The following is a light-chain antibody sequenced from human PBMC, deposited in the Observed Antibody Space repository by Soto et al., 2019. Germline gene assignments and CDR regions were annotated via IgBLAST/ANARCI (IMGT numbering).Light chain of an antibody. V-gene: IGKV1-39*01. J-gene: IGKJ1*01. Sequence: DIQMTQSPSSLSASVEDRVIMTCGASHSSSNHLNWYQQKPGKGPKRLIFAAYSLQSGVPSRFSGSRSGPDFTLTIRSLQPEDFATYYCQQSYSSPPTFGQGTKVDIK. CDR3: QQSYSSPPT. CDR2: AAY. CDR1: HSSSNH.